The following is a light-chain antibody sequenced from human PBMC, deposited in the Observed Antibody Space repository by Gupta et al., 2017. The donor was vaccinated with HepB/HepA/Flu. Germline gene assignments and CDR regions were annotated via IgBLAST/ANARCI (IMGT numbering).Light chain of an antibody. CDR2: DVR. CDR3: CSYAGSKSWV. J-gene: IGLJ3*02. Sequence: QSALTQPRSVSGSPGQSVTIPCTGTRSDVGTYNFVSWFQQHPGKAPKPMIYDVRKRPSGVPDRFSGSKSGNTASLTISGLQAEDEADYYCCSYAGSKSWVFGGGTKVTVL. CDR1: RSDVGTYNF. V-gene: IGLV2-11*01.